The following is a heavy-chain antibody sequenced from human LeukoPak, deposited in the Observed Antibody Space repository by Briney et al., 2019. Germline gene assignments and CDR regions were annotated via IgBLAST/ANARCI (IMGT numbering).Heavy chain of an antibody. CDR3: ARLGYKGYYYGMDV. CDR1: GGSISSSNYY. J-gene: IGHJ6*02. V-gene: IGHV4-39*01. Sequence: SETLSLTCTVSGGSISSSNYYWGWIRQPPGTGLEWIGSIYYSGSTYYNPSLKSRVTISVDTSKKQYSLKLSSVTAADTAVYYCARLGYKGYYYGMDVWGQGTTVTVSS. CDR2: IYYSGST. D-gene: IGHD1-14*01.